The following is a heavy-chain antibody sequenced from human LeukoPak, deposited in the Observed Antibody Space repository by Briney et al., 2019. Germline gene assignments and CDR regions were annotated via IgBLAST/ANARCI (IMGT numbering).Heavy chain of an antibody. Sequence: PSETLSLTCTVSGGSISSYYWSWIRQPPGKGLEWIGYIYYSGSTNYNPSLKSRVTISVDTSKNQFSLKLSSVTAADTAVYYCARGRCSGGSCYSVGPWFDPWGQGTLVTVSS. D-gene: IGHD2-15*01. V-gene: IGHV4-59*01. CDR1: GGSISSYY. CDR3: ARGRCSGGSCYSVGPWFDP. CDR2: IYYSGST. J-gene: IGHJ5*02.